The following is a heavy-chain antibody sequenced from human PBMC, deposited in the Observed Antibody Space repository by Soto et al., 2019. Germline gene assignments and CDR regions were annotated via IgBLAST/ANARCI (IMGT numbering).Heavy chain of an antibody. J-gene: IGHJ4*02. D-gene: IGHD3-22*01. Sequence: GGSLRLSCAASGFTFSSYGMHWVRQAPGKGLEWVAVISYDGSNKYYADSVKGRFTISRDTAKNSLYLQMNSLRAEDTAVYYRAREYYYESNGWLRPFDYWGQGTLVTVSS. V-gene: IGHV3-30*03. CDR1: GFTFSSYG. CDR2: ISYDGSNK. CDR3: AREYYYESNGWLRPFDY.